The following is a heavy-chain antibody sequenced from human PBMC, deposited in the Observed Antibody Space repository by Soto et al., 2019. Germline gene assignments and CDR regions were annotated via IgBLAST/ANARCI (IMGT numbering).Heavy chain of an antibody. J-gene: IGHJ4*02. CDR3: ARAYNWNDAYFDN. V-gene: IGHV3-53*01. Sequence: EVQLVESGGGLIQPGGSLRLSCAASGLTVSSNYMSWIRQAPGQGLEWVSIIYSGGSTYYGDSVMGRFTISRDNSKNMVYLQMNSLRVEDTAVYYCARAYNWNDAYFDNWGQGTLVTVSS. D-gene: IGHD1-1*01. CDR2: IYSGGST. CDR1: GLTVSSNY.